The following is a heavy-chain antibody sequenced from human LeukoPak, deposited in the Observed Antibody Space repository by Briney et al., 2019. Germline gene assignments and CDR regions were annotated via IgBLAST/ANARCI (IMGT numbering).Heavy chain of an antibody. D-gene: IGHD3-10*01. Sequence: RSSETLSLTCSVSGASIRSYYWSWIRQPPAKGLEWIGYISSTGGTNYNPSLTSRATVSVDTSKNLFSLELESVTAADTAVYFCARRSVTRWYYSDWGQGTLVTVSS. CDR2: ISSTGGT. V-gene: IGHV4-4*09. J-gene: IGHJ4*02. CDR3: ARRSVTRWYYSD. CDR1: GASIRSYY.